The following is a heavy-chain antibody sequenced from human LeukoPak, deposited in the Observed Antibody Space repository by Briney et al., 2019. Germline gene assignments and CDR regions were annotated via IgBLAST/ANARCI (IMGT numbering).Heavy chain of an antibody. D-gene: IGHD3-9*01. J-gene: IGHJ4*02. CDR1: GYTFTSYG. CDR3: ARDLRDYDILTGDNQFDY. CDR2: ISAYNGNT. Sequence: ASVKVSCKASGYTFTSYGISWVRQAPGQGLEWMGWISAYNGNTNYAQKLQGRVTMTTDTSTSTAYMELRSLRSDDTAVYYCARDLRDYDILTGDNQFDYWGQGTLVTVSS. V-gene: IGHV1-18*01.